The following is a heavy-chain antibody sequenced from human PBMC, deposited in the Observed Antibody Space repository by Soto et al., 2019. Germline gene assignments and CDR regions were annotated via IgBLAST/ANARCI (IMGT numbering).Heavy chain of an antibody. D-gene: IGHD6-13*01. Sequence: SETLSLTCTVSGGSISSSSYYWGWIRQPPGKGLEWIGSIYYSGSTYYNPSLKSRVTISVDTSKNQFSLKLSSVTAADTAVYYCARSSIAAAVIDYFDYWGQGTLVTVSS. CDR3: ARSSIAAAVIDYFDY. V-gene: IGHV4-39*01. CDR2: IYYSGST. CDR1: GGSISSSSYY. J-gene: IGHJ4*02.